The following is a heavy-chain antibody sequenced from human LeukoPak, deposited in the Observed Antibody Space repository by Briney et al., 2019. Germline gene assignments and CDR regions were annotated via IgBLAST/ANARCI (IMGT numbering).Heavy chain of an antibody. J-gene: IGHJ5*02. Sequence: GASVKVSCKASGYTFTGYYMHWVRQAPGQGLEWMGIINPSGGSTSYAQKFQGRVTMTRDTSTSTVYMELSSLRSEDTAVYYCARDQATVTTVGWFDPWGQGTLVTVSS. V-gene: IGHV1-46*01. CDR3: ARDQATVTTVGWFDP. CDR2: INPSGGST. CDR1: GYTFTGYY. D-gene: IGHD4-17*01.